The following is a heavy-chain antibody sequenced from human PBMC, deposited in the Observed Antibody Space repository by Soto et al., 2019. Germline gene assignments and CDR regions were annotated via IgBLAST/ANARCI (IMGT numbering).Heavy chain of an antibody. CDR2: IYPGDSDT. D-gene: IGHD6-13*01. J-gene: IGHJ6*02. CDR3: ARTSAAGKYYYGMDV. V-gene: IGHV5-51*01. CDR1: GYSFTSYW. Sequence: PGETLKISCKGSGYSFTSYWIGWVRQMPGKGLEWMGIIYPGDSDTRYSPSFQGQVTISADKSISTAYLQWSSLKASDTAMYYCARTSAAGKYYYGMDVWGQGTTVTV.